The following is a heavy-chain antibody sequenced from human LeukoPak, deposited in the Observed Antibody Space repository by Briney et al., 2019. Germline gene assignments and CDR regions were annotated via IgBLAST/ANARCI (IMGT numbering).Heavy chain of an antibody. CDR1: GGTFSSYA. V-gene: IGHV1-69*06. J-gene: IGHJ4*02. Sequence: SVKVSCKASGGTFSSYAISWVRQAPGQGLEWMGGIIPIFGTANYAQKFQGRVTITADKSTSTAYMELSSLRSEDTAVYYCASLEKSFYYGSGSYNSDDAFDIWGQGTLVTVSS. CDR3: ASLEKSFYYGSGSYNSDDAFDI. D-gene: IGHD3-10*01. CDR2: IIPIFGTA.